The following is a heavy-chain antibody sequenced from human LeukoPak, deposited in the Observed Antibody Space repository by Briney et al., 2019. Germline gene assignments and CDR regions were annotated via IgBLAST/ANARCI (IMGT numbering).Heavy chain of an antibody. CDR1: GYTFTSYG. Sequence: GASVKVSCKASGYTFTSYGISWVRQAPGQGLEWMGWISAYNGNTNYAQKLQGRVTMTTDTSTSTAYMELRSLRSDDTAVYYCARDLSASHSSSWGVFDYWGQGTLVTVSS. CDR3: ARDLSASHSSSWGVFDY. D-gene: IGHD6-13*01. CDR2: ISAYNGNT. J-gene: IGHJ4*02. V-gene: IGHV1-18*01.